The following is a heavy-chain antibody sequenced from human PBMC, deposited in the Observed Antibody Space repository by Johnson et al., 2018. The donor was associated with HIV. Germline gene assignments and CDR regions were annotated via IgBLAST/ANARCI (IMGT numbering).Heavy chain of an antibody. Sequence: QVQLVESGGGVVRPGGSLRLSCAASGFTFDDYGMSWVRQAPGKGLEWVAFIHYDGSNEYYADSVKGRFTISRDNSKNTLYLQMNTLRVEDTAVYYCAKDGGSSWSAFDIWGQGTMVTVSS. CDR3: AKDGGSSWSAFDI. CDR2: IHYDGSNE. J-gene: IGHJ3*02. D-gene: IGHD6-13*01. V-gene: IGHV3-30*02. CDR1: GFTFDDYG.